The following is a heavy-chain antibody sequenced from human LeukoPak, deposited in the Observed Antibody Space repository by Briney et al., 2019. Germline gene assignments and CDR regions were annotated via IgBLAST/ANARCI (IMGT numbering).Heavy chain of an antibody. V-gene: IGHV1-69*05. CDR3: ARGYFDSTFDY. J-gene: IGHJ4*02. D-gene: IGHD3-9*01. CDR2: IIPIFDTA. Sequence: GASVKVSCKASGGTFSSYAISWVRQAPGQGLEWMGRIIPIFDTANYAQKFQGRVTITTDESTSTAYMELSSLRSEDTAVYYCARGYFDSTFDYWGQGTLVTVSS. CDR1: GGTFSSYA.